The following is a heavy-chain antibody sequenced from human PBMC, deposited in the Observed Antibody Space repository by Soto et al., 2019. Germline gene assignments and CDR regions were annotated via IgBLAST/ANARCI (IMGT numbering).Heavy chain of an antibody. V-gene: IGHV2-5*01. CDR2: IYWNDAK. CDR1: GFSLNTRGVG. D-gene: IGHD3-10*02. CDR3: AHDYLWAAFDI. Sequence: QITLKESGPTLVKPTQTLTLTCNFSGFSLNTRGVGVGWISPPPGKALELLALIYWNDAKRYSPSLRSRISITKDPTKNPVVLTMTHMDPVDTGTYYCAHDYLWAAFDIWGQGTMVTVSS. J-gene: IGHJ3*02.